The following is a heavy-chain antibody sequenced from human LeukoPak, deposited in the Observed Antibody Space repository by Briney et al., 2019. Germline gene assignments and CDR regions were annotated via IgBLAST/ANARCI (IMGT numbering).Heavy chain of an antibody. V-gene: IGHV3-48*03. J-gene: IGHJ6*02. D-gene: IGHD3-22*01. CDR1: GFTFSSYE. CDR2: ISSSGSTI. Sequence: TGGSLRLSCAASGFTFSSYEMNWVRQAPGKGLEWVSYISSSGSTIYYADSVKGRFTISRDNAKNSLHLQMNSLRAEDTAVYYCARDRGGSPGPYYYDSSGVQLYGMDVWGQGTTVTVSS. CDR3: ARDRGGSPGPYYYDSSGVQLYGMDV.